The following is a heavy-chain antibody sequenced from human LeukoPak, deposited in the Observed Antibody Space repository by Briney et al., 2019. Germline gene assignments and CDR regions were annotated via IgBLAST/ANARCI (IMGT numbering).Heavy chain of an antibody. D-gene: IGHD4-17*01. CDR1: GGSLSSGDYY. CDR2: IYYSGSS. V-gene: IGHV4-30-4*01. Sequence: SETLSLTSTVSGGSLSSGDYYWSWIRQPPGKGLEWIGYIYYSGSSYYNPSLKSRVTISVDTSKNQFSLKVSSVTAADTAVYYCARDQCSDYVCLFDPWGQGTLVTVSS. J-gene: IGHJ5*02. CDR3: ARDQCSDYVCLFDP.